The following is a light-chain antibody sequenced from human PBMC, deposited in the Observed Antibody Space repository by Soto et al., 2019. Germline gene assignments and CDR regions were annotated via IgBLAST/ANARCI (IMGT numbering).Light chain of an antibody. CDR1: QSISSW. CDR2: DAS. Sequence: DIPMSQSPSTVPASVGDRVTIPCRASQSISSWLAWYQQKPGKAPKLLIYDASSLESGVPSRFSGSGSGTEFTLTISSLQPDDFATYYCQQYNSYSTFGQGTKVDIK. J-gene: IGKJ1*01. V-gene: IGKV1-5*01. CDR3: QQYNSYST.